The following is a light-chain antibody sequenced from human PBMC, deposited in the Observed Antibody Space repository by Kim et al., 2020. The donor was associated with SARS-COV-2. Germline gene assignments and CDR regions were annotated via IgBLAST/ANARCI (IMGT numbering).Light chain of an antibody. CDR3: AAWDDSLV. CDR2: RNN. V-gene: IGLV1-47*01. J-gene: IGLJ2*01. CDR1: SSNIGSNY. Sequence: ELTQPPSASGTPGQRVTISCSGSSSNIGSNYVYWYQQLPGTAPKLLIYRNNQRPSGVPDRFSGSKSGTSASLAISGLRSEDEADYYCAAWDDSLVFGGGTQLTVL.